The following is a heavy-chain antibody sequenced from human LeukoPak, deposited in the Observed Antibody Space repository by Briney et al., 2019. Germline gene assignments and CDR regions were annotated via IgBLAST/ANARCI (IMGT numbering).Heavy chain of an antibody. V-gene: IGHV3-7*01. D-gene: IGHD3-10*01. CDR3: ARTGSSYYYYIDV. CDR2: IKHDGSEK. CDR1: GFTFSSYW. J-gene: IGHJ6*03. Sequence: GGSLRLSCAASGFTFSSYWMSWVRQAPGKGLEWVANIKHDGSEKYYVDSVKGRFTISRDNAKNSLYLQMNSLRAEDTAVYYCARTGSSYYYYIDVWGKGTTVTVSS.